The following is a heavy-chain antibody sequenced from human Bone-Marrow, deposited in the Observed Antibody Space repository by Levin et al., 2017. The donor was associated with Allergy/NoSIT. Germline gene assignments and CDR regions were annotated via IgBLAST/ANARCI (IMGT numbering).Heavy chain of an antibody. CDR1: GYTFTSYG. CDR2: ISAYNGNT. D-gene: IGHD4-17*01. CDR3: ARGTVFGDYGDSSDAFDS. Sequence: ASVKVSCKASGYTFTSYGISWVRQAPGQGLEWMGWISAYNGNTNYAQKLQGRVTMTTDTSTSTAYMELRSLRSDDTAVYYCARGTVFGDYGDSSDAFDSWGQGTMVTVSS. V-gene: IGHV1-18*01. J-gene: IGHJ3*02.